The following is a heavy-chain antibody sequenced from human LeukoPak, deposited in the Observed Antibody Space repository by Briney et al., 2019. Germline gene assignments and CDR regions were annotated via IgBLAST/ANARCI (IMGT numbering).Heavy chain of an antibody. Sequence: VASVKVSCKASGYTFTSYGISWVRQAPGQGLEWMGWISAYNGNTDYAQKLQGRVTMTTDTSTSTAYMELRSLRSDDTAVYYCARDNWNYYFDYWGQGILVTVSS. V-gene: IGHV1-18*01. J-gene: IGHJ4*02. D-gene: IGHD1-7*01. CDR1: GYTFTSYG. CDR2: ISAYNGNT. CDR3: ARDNWNYYFDY.